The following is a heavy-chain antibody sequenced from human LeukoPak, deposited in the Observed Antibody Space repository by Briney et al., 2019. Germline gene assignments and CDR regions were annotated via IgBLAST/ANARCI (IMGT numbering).Heavy chain of an antibody. CDR3: ARGQVPAARGYNWFDP. D-gene: IGHD2-2*01. CDR2: INARGDT. Sequence: KPSETLSLTCAVYGWSFNDYYWNWIRQPPGKGLEWIGEINARGDTNYKPSLKSRVTISVDTSKKQFSLRLTSMIAADTALYYCARGQVPAARGYNWFDPWGQGTLDCVSS. CDR1: GWSFNDYY. V-gene: IGHV4-34*01. J-gene: IGHJ5*02.